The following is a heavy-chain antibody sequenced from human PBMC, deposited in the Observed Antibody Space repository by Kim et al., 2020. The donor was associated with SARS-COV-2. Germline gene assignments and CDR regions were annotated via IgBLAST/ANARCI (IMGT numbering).Heavy chain of an antibody. CDR2: IYPGDSDT. J-gene: IGHJ6*02. Sequence: GESLKISCKGSGYSFTSYWIGWVRQMPGKGLEWMGIIYPGDSDTRYSPSFQGQVTISADKSISTAYLQWSSLKASDTAMYYCARLNHLPFGAVADYYYYYGMDVWGQGTTVTVSS. V-gene: IGHV5-51*01. D-gene: IGHD6-19*01. CDR1: GYSFTSYW. CDR3: ARLNHLPFGAVADYYYYYGMDV.